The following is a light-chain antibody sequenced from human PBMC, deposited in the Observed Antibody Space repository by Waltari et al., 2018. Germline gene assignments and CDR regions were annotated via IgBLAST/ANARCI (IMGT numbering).Light chain of an antibody. V-gene: IGLV1-44*01. J-gene: IGLJ3*02. Sequence: TQPPSTSGTPGQRVIISCSGSSSNIGSNVVNWYQQLPGKAPKLVIYRNDQRPSGVPDRFSGSKSGTSASLAISGLQGEDEADYYCAAWDDSLHGHWVFGGGTKVTVL. CDR3: AAWDDSLHGHWV. CDR1: SSNIGSNV. CDR2: RND.